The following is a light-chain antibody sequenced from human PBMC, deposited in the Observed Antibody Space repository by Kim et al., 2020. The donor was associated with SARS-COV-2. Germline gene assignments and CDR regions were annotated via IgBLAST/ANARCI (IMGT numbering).Light chain of an antibody. J-gene: IGLJ3*02. CDR3: AAWDDSLNGVV. CDR1: TSNIGSYT. Sequence: GQRVTISCSGSTSNIGSYTVNWYHLLPGTAPKLLIYSNNQRPSGVPDRFSGSRSGTSASLAISGLQSEDEADYYCAAWDDSLNGVVFGGGTQLTVL. CDR2: SNN. V-gene: IGLV1-44*01.